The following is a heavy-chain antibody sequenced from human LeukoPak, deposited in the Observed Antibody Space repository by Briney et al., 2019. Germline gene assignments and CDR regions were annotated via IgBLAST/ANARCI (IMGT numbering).Heavy chain of an antibody. CDR1: GYTFTGYY. CDR2: INPNSGGT. V-gene: IGHV1-2*02. CDR3: ARDPVVTEYYYYGMDV. J-gene: IGHJ6*02. Sequence: GASVKVSCKASGYTFTGYYMHWVRQAPGQGLEWMGWINPNSGGTNYAQKFQGRVTMTRDTSINTAYMELSRLRSDDTAVYYCARDPVVTEYYYYGMDVWGQGTTVTVSS. D-gene: IGHD4-23*01.